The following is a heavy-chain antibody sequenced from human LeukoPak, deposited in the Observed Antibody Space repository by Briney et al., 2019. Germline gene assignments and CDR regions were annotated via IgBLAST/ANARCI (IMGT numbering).Heavy chain of an antibody. CDR1: GFTFSSYG. D-gene: IGHD1-1*01. J-gene: IGHJ4*02. CDR2: ISGSSGGT. CDR3: AKEGRGNAVDY. V-gene: IGHV3-23*01. Sequence: GGSLRLSCAASGFTFSSYGMSWVRQAPGKGLEWVSSISGSSGGTYYADSVKGRFTISRDNSKDTLYLQMNILRAEDTAVYYCAKEGRGNAVDYWGQGTLVTVSS.